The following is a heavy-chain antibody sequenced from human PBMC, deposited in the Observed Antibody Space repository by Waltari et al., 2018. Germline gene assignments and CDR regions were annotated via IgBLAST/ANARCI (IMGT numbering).Heavy chain of an antibody. V-gene: IGHV3-30*18. Sequence: QVQLVESGGGVVQPGRSLRLSCAASGFTVSSYGMHWVRQAPGKGLEWVAVISYDGSNKYYADSVKGRFTISRDNSKNTLYLQMNSLRAEDTAVYYCAKLEMATITGGYFDYWGQGTLVTVSS. J-gene: IGHJ4*02. CDR2: ISYDGSNK. D-gene: IGHD5-12*01. CDR3: AKLEMATITGGYFDY. CDR1: GFTVSSYG.